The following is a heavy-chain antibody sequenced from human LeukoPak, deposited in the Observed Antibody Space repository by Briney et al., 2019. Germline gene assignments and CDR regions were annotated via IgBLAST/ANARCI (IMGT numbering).Heavy chain of an antibody. J-gene: IGHJ5*02. Sequence: ASVKVSCKASGYTFTSYYMHWVRQAPGQGLEWMGWINPNSGGTNCAQKFQGRVTMTRDTSISTVYMELSRLTSDDTAVYYCARVYCSSPCYGKFDPWGQGTLVTVSS. CDR1: GYTFTSYY. CDR2: INPNSGGT. V-gene: IGHV1-2*02. D-gene: IGHD2-2*01. CDR3: ARVYCSSPCYGKFDP.